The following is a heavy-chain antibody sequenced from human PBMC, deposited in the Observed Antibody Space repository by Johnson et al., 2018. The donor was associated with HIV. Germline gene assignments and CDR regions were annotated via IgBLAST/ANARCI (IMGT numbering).Heavy chain of an antibody. D-gene: IGHD3-16*01. V-gene: IGHV3-20*04. Sequence: VHLVESGGGLVQPGGSLRLSCAASGFTFDDYDMTWVRQAPGKGLERVSGINWNGGSTGYADSVKGRFTISRDNTKNSLYLQMNSLRAEDTALYYCAKQGEAYAFDIWGQGTMVTVSS. CDR2: INWNGGST. J-gene: IGHJ3*02. CDR1: GFTFDDYD. CDR3: AKQGEAYAFDI.